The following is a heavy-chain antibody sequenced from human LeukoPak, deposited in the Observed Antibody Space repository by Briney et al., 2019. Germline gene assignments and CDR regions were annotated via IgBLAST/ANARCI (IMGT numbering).Heavy chain of an antibody. V-gene: IGHV1-2*02. J-gene: IGHJ4*02. Sequence: ASVKVSCKASGYTFTGYYMHWVRQAPGQGLEWMGWINPNSGGTNYAQKFQGGVTMTRDTSISTAYMELSRLRSDDTAVYYCARESSRDDYVWGSYRPDYWGQGTLVTVSS. CDR1: GYTFTGYY. CDR3: ARESSRDDYVWGSYRPDY. D-gene: IGHD3-16*02. CDR2: INPNSGGT.